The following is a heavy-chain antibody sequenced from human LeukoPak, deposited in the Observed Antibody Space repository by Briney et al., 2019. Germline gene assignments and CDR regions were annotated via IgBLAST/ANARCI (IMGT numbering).Heavy chain of an antibody. J-gene: IGHJ6*03. CDR3: ARWIDGYMDV. CDR1: GYTFTGYY. Sequence: ASVKVSCKASGYTFTGYYIHWVRQPTGQGLEWMGWLNPNNGKTGYAQKFQGRVTITRDTSISTAYMELSRLRSDDTAVYYCARWIDGYMDVWGKGTTVTVSS. D-gene: IGHD2-2*03. V-gene: IGHV1-8*03. CDR2: LNPNNGKT.